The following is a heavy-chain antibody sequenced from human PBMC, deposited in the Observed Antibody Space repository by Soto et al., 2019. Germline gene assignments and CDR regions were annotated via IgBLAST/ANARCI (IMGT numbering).Heavy chain of an antibody. D-gene: IGHD3-10*01. CDR3: ARDRDDNGSGNYYNRIVC. Sequence: QVQLVQSGAEVKKPGSSVKVSCKASGGIFSTYAISWLRQAPGQGLEWMGGIIPLFGTPNYAQRFQGRVTITADESTSTAYMELSRLRSEDTAVYYCARDRDDNGSGNYYNRIVCWGQGTLVTVSS. J-gene: IGHJ4*02. V-gene: IGHV1-69*01. CDR2: IIPLFGTP. CDR1: GGIFSTYA.